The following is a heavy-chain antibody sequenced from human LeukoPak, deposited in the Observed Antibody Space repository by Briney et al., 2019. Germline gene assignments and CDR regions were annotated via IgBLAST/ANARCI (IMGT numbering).Heavy chain of an antibody. CDR2: ISGGHGGT. D-gene: IGHD6-13*01. V-gene: IGHV3-23*01. J-gene: IGHJ4*02. CDR3: ASEAYGSSWYPFDY. Sequence: PGGSLRLSCAASGFTFSIYAMTWVRQAPGKGLEWVSSISGGHGGTYYSDSVKGRFTISRDNSKNTLYLQMKGLRAEDTAVYYCASEAYGSSWYPFDYWGQGTLVTVSS. CDR1: GFTFSIYA.